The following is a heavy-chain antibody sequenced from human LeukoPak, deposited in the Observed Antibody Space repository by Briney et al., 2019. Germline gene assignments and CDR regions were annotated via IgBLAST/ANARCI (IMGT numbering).Heavy chain of an antibody. CDR3: ARFSGSTWGFDL. D-gene: IGHD6-13*01. CDR2: IHYSGST. CDR1: GGSISGYY. J-gene: IGHJ4*02. Sequence: SETLSLTCTVSGGSISGYYWNWIRQTPGKGLEWIAYIHYSGSTNYNPSLKSRVTISMDTSKSQFSLKLPSVTAADTAVYYCARFSGSTWGFDLWGQGTLVTVSS. V-gene: IGHV4-59*08.